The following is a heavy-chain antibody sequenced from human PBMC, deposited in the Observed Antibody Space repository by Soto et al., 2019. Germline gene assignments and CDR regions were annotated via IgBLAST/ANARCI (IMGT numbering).Heavy chain of an antibody. CDR2: ISYDGRNE. J-gene: IGHJ6*02. V-gene: IGHV3-30*18. CDR1: GFTFSRYA. CDR3: AKGRGGWRNYGMDV. Sequence: QVKLVESGGGVVQPGRSPRLSCVASGFTFSRYAMDWVRQAPGKGLKWVAIISYDGRNEYYADSVKGRFTISRDNSKNTLYLQMNSLRPEDTAVYYCAKGRGGWRNYGMDVWGQGTTVTVSS. D-gene: IGHD6-19*01.